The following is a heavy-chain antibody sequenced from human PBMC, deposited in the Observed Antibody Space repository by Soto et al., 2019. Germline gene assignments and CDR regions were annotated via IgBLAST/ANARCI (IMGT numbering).Heavy chain of an antibody. V-gene: IGHV1-2*04. CDR2: INPNSGGT. CDR1: GYTFTGYY. CDR3: ARVKGSGYHNWFDP. J-gene: IGHJ5*02. D-gene: IGHD3-22*01. Sequence: ASVKVSCKASGYTFTGYYMHWVRQAPGQGLEWMGWINPNSGGTNYAQKFQGWVTMTRDTSISTAYMELRSLRSDDTAVYYCARVKGSGYHNWFDPWGQGTLVTVSS.